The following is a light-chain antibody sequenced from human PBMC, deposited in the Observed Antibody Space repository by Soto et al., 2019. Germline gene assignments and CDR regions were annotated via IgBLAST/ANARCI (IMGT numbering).Light chain of an antibody. CDR3: QQRSNWPPGVYT. J-gene: IGKJ2*01. Sequence: EIVLTQSPATLSLSPGERATLSCRASQSVSSYLAWYQQKPGQAHRLLIYDASNTATGIPARFSGSGSGTDFTLTISSLEPEDFAVYYCQQRSNWPPGVYTFGQGTKLEIK. CDR1: QSVSSY. CDR2: DAS. V-gene: IGKV3-11*01.